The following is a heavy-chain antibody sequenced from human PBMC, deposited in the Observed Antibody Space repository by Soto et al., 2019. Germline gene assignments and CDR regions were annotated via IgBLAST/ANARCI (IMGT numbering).Heavy chain of an antibody. J-gene: IGHJ6*01. V-gene: IGHV6-1*01. D-gene: IGHD6-19*01. CDR2: TYYRSKWYN. CDR1: GYSVPSNIAA. Sequence: SQTLSLTCAFSGYSVPSNIAAWNCIRQSPSRGLEWLGRTYYRSKWYNYYSVSVKSRITINPDTSKNQFSLQLNSVTPEDTAVYYCARDRSSGTNGMDVWGQGTTVTVSS. CDR3: ARDRSSGTNGMDV.